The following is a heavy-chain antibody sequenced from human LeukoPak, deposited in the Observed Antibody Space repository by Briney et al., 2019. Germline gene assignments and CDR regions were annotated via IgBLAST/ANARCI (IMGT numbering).Heavy chain of an antibody. CDR2: IYYSGST. CDR1: RGSISSSSYY. Sequence: SETLSLTCTVSRGSISSSSYYWGWIRQPPGKGLEWIGSIYYSGSTYYNPSLKSRVTISVDTSKNQFSLKLSSVTAADTAVYYCARGGYCGGDCYFYYWGQGTLVTVSS. D-gene: IGHD2-21*02. J-gene: IGHJ4*02. V-gene: IGHV4-39*07. CDR3: ARGGYCGGDCYFYY.